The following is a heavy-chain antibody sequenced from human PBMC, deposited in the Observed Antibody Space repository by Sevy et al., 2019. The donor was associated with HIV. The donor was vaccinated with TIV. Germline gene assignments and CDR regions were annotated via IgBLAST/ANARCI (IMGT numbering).Heavy chain of an antibody. Sequence: GGSLRLSCAASGFTFSSYSMNWVRQAPGKGLQWVSSVSSSSSYIYYADSVRGRFTISRDNVKNSLYLQMNSLRAEDTAVYYCARDLHNDNGDYRSKHDVFEVWGQGTMVTVSS. CDR2: VSSSSSYI. D-gene: IGHD4-17*01. V-gene: IGHV3-21*01. J-gene: IGHJ3*01. CDR3: ARDLHNDNGDYRSKHDVFEV. CDR1: GFTFSSYS.